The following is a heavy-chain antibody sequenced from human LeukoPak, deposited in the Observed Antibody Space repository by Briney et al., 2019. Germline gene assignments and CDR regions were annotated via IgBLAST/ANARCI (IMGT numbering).Heavy chain of an antibody. CDR2: ISSSSSYI. V-gene: IGHV3-21*01. CDR3: ARGLFTAAGTSN. CDR1: GFTFSSYS. Sequence: GGSLRLSCAASGFTFSSYSMNWVRQAPGKGLEWVSSISSSSSYIYYADSVKGRFTTSRDNAKNSLYLQMNSLRAEDTAVYYCARGLFTAAGTSNWGQGTLVTVSS. J-gene: IGHJ4*02. D-gene: IGHD6-13*01.